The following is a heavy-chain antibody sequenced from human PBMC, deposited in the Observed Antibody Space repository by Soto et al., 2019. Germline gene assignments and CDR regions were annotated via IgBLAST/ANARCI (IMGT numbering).Heavy chain of an antibody. D-gene: IGHD2-8*01. CDR3: ASSRNGAVPDSINF. Sequence: GGSLRLSCAASGFTFSRYAMHWVRQAPGEGLEGVAVISRDGSSKYYGDSVKGRFTVSRDNSNNTLYLSMTSLRPDDTAVFYCASSRNGAVPDSINFSGQGTLVTLSS. J-gene: IGHJ4*02. CDR2: ISRDGSSK. CDR1: GFTFSRYA. V-gene: IGHV3-30-3*01.